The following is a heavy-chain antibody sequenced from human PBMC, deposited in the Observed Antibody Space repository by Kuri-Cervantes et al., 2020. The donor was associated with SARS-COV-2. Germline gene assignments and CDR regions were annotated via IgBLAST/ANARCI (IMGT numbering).Heavy chain of an antibody. Sequence: GESLRLSCAASGFTFGMYGIHWVRQPPGKGMEWVTFIPYDGSNKYYADYVKGRFTISRDNAKNSLYLQMNSLRAEDTAVYYCARGGAYYVSSGYPDYWGQGTLVTVSS. CDR3: ARGGAYYVSSGYPDY. V-gene: IGHV3-30*02. CDR2: IPYDGSNK. J-gene: IGHJ4*02. D-gene: IGHD3-22*01. CDR1: GFTFGMYG.